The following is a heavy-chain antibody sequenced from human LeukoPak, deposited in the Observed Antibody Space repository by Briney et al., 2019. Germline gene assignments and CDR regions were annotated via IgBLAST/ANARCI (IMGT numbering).Heavy chain of an antibody. J-gene: IGHJ4*02. CDR1: GFTFSSYG. V-gene: IGHV3-30*02. CDR2: IRYDGSNK. CDR3: AKDFAGYCSSTSCYPSDY. D-gene: IGHD2-2*03. Sequence: PGGCLRLSCAASGFTFSSYGMHWVRQAPGKGLEWVAFIRYDGSNKYYADSVKGRFTISRDNSKNTLYLQMNSLRAEDTAVYYCAKDFAGYCSSTSCYPSDYWGQGTLVTVSS.